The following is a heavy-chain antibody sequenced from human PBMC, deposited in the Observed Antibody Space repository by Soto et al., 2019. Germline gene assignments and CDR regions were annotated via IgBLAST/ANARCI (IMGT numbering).Heavy chain of an antibody. J-gene: IGHJ4*02. CDR3: AKGGIGYCSGGSCYEASN. V-gene: IGHV3-23*01. CDR2: ISGSGGST. CDR1: GFTFSSYA. D-gene: IGHD2-15*01. Sequence: GGSLRLSCAASGFTFSSYAMSWVRQAPGKGLEWVSAISGSGGSTYYADSVKGRFTISRDNSKNTLYLQMNSLRAEDTAVYYCAKGGIGYCSGGSCYEASNWGQGTLVTVSS.